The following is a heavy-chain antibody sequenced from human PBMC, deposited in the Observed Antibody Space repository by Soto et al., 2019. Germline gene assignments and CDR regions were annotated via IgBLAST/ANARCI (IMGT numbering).Heavy chain of an antibody. CDR3: AKRPEFSSTWYYFDD. V-gene: IGHV3-23*01. CDR2: MSGTGGTT. Sequence: GGSLRLSCTASGFTFSNFAMSWVRQAPGKGLEWLSVMSGTGGTTYYADSVKGRFTTSRDNSKNTLYLEMNSLRADDTALYYCAKRPEFSSTWYYFDDWGQGTLVTVSS. J-gene: IGHJ4*02. D-gene: IGHD6-13*01. CDR1: GFTFSNFA.